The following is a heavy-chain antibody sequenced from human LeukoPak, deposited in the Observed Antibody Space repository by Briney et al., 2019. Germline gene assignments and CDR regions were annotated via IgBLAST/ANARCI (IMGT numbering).Heavy chain of an antibody. CDR1: GFTFSNAW. CDR3: TGRRDGYNSDDAFDI. V-gene: IGHV3-15*01. D-gene: IGHD5-24*01. CDR2: IKSKTDGGTT. Sequence: GGSLRLSCAASGFTFSNAWMSWVRQAPGKGLEWVGRIKSKTDGGTTDYAAPVKGRFTISRDDSKNTLYLQMNSLKTEDTAVYYCTGRRDGYNSDDAFDIWGQGTMVTVSS. J-gene: IGHJ3*02.